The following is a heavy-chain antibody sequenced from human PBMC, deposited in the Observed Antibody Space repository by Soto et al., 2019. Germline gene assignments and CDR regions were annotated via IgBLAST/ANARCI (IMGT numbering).Heavy chain of an antibody. J-gene: IGHJ4*02. CDR3: ARAIPTGALVHP. Sequence: PSETLSLTCSVSGGSISSSSYYWGWIRQPPGKGLEWIGYIYYSGSTNYKPSLKSRVTISVDTSKNQFSLKLSSVTATVTAVYYCARAIPTGALVHPWGQGTLVTVSS. CDR1: GGSISSSSYY. D-gene: IGHD6-13*01. CDR2: IYYSGST. V-gene: IGHV4-39*07.